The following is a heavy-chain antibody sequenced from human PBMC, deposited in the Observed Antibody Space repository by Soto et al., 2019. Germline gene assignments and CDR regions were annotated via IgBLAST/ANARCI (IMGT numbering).Heavy chain of an antibody. D-gene: IGHD3-16*02. CDR1: GGSFSGNY. CDR3: ARTPYDYVWGSYRDVYYYAMDV. V-gene: IGHV4-34*01. CDR2: INHSGNT. J-gene: IGHJ6*02. Sequence: QVQLQQWGAGLLKPSETLSLTCAVYGGSFSGNYWSWIRQPPGKGLEWMGEINHSGNTNYNPSLKSRVTLSVATSNNQFSLKLTSVTAADTAVYYCARTPYDYVWGSYRDVYYYAMDVWGQGTTVTVSS.